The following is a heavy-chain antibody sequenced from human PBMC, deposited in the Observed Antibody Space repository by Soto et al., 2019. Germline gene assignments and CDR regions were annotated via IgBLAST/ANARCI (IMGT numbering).Heavy chain of an antibody. Sequence: ASVKVSCKVSGYTLTELSMHWVRQAPGKGLEWMGGFDPEDGETIYAQKFQGRVTMTGDTSTDTAYMELSSLRSEDTAVYYCARSQRGIAARPGFDPWGQGTLVTVSS. CDR3: ARSQRGIAARPGFDP. D-gene: IGHD6-6*01. CDR2: FDPEDGET. V-gene: IGHV1-24*01. J-gene: IGHJ5*02. CDR1: GYTLTELS.